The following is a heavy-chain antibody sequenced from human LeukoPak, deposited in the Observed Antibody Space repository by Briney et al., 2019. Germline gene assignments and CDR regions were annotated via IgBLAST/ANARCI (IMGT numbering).Heavy chain of an antibody. CDR3: ARGPLYGSGSYYRRWSDP. CDR1: GGSFSGYY. V-gene: IGHV4-34*01. Sequence: SETLSLTCAVYGGSFSGYYWSWIRQPPGKGLEWIGEINHSGSTNYNPSLKSRVTISVDTSKNQFSLKLSSVTAADTAVYYCARGPLYGSGSYYRRWSDPWGQGTLVTVSS. J-gene: IGHJ5*02. D-gene: IGHD3-10*01. CDR2: INHSGST.